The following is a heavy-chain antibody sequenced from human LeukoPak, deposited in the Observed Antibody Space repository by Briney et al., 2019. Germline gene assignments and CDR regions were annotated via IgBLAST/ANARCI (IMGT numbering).Heavy chain of an antibody. CDR3: ARVISSGWRQNDR. Sequence: SETLSLTCAVSGAWVTYWWSCIRQHPGLELEGIGEVHRDGYTNYNPSLKSRVTMSVDKSKNQLSLQLTSVTAADTAVYYCARVISSGWRQNDRWGQGTLVTVSS. J-gene: IGHJ5*02. V-gene: IGHV4-4*02. CDR2: VHRDGYT. CDR1: GAWVTYW. D-gene: IGHD6-19*01.